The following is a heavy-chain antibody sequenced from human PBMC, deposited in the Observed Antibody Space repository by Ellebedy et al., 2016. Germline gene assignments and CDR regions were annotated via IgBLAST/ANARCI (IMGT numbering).Heavy chain of an antibody. CDR3: TRDLSAIGSHYFDP. Sequence: SQTLSLTCAISGDSVSSSSAAWNWIRQSPSRGLEWLGRTYYRSWWYKDYALFVKGRITINSDTSKNEFSLQLNSVSPEDTAVYYCTRDLSAIGSHYFDPWGQGTLVTVSS. CDR1: GDSVSSSSAA. J-gene: IGHJ5*02. D-gene: IGHD1-26*01. CDR2: TYYRSWWYK. V-gene: IGHV6-1*01.